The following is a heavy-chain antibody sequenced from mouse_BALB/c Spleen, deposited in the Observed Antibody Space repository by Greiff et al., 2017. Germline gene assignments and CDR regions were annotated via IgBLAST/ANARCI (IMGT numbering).Heavy chain of an antibody. V-gene: IGHV7-3*02. J-gene: IGHJ3*01. CDR2: IRNKANGYTT. Sequence: EVQGVESGGGLVQPGGSLRLSCAPSGFTFTDYYMSWVRQPPGKALEWLGFIRNKANGYTTEYSASVKGRFTISRDNSQSILYLQMNTLRAEDSATYYCARDVFYYGNYWVAYWGQGTLVTFSA. D-gene: IGHD2-1*01. CDR1: GFTFTDYY. CDR3: ARDVFYYGNYWVAY.